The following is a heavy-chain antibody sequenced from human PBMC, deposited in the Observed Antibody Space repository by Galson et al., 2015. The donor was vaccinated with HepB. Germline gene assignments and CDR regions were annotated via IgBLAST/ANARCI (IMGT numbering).Heavy chain of an antibody. CDR1: GFSFRDAW. CDR2: IKGKTYGGTV. CDR3: TTEVRRSGWRLFDY. Sequence: SLRLSCAASGFSFRDAWMTWVRQAPGKGPEWVGRIKGKTYGGTVDYGAPVKGRFTISRDDSQGKVFLQMNSLTSDDTGVYYCTTEVRRSGWRLFDYWGQGTLVTVSS. V-gene: IGHV3-15*01. D-gene: IGHD6-19*01. J-gene: IGHJ4*02.